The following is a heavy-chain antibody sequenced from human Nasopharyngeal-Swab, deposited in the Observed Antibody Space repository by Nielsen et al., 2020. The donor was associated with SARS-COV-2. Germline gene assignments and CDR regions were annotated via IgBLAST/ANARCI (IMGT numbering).Heavy chain of an antibody. CDR3: AKDRGSHDSSGSYHN. CDR1: GFTFSSYW. CDR2: IKQDGSEK. D-gene: IGHD3-22*01. J-gene: IGHJ4*02. Sequence: ESLKIPCSASGFTFSSYWMIWVRQAPGQGLEWVANIKQDGSEKYYVDSVKGRFTISRDNAKNSLYLQMNSLRAEDTAVYYCAKDRGSHDSSGSYHNWGQGSLVTVSS. V-gene: IGHV3-7*01.